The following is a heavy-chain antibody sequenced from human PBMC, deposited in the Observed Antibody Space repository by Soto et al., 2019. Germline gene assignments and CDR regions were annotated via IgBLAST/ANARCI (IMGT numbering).Heavy chain of an antibody. J-gene: IGHJ4*02. CDR1: GFTFSSYW. D-gene: IGHD6-6*01. CDR3: AKYSSSSRGFDY. CDR2: INSDGSST. Sequence: PGGSLRLSCAASGFTFSSYWMHWVRQAPGKGLVRVSRINSDGSSTSYADSVKGRFTISRDNAKNTLYLQMNSLRAEDTAVYYCAKYSSSSRGFDYWGQGTLVTVSS. V-gene: IGHV3-74*01.